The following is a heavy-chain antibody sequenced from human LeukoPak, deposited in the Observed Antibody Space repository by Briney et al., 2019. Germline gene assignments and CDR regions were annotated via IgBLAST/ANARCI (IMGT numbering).Heavy chain of an antibody. D-gene: IGHD4-11*01. Sequence: ASVKVSCKASGGTFSSYAINWVRQAPGQGLEWMGGIIPIIGTANHAQKFQGRVSITTDESTSTAYMELRSLRSEDTAVYYCARDLRSNPRQGYYYYYMDVWGKGTTVTVSS. V-gene: IGHV1-69*05. CDR2: IIPIIGTA. CDR1: GGTFSSYA. CDR3: ARDLRSNPRQGYYYYYMDV. J-gene: IGHJ6*03.